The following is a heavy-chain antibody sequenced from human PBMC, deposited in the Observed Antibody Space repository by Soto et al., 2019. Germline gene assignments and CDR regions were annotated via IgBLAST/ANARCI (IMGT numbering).Heavy chain of an antibody. V-gene: IGHV1-18*01. Sequence: QLVQSGGEVKKPGASVKVSSRSSRYTFTSHGISWVRQAPGQGLEWMGWISTFNGKTDYAQKFQDRVTMTADTRTNTVYMEVRSLRSDDTAVYYCARLLTEGATFREDAFDIWGPGTKVTVSS. CDR1: RYTFTSHG. D-gene: IGHD1-26*01. J-gene: IGHJ3*02. CDR2: ISTFNGKT. CDR3: ARLLTEGATFREDAFDI.